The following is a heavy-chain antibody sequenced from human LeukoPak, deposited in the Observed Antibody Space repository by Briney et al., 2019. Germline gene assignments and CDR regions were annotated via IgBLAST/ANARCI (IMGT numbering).Heavy chain of an antibody. V-gene: IGHV4-59*08. CDR3: ARLGGSSWYGYYFDY. CDR1: GGSISGYY. CDR2: IYYSGST. D-gene: IGHD6-13*01. Sequence: PSETLSLTCTVSGGSISGYYWSWIRQPPGKGLEWIGYIYYSGSTNYNPSLKSRVTISVDTSKNQFSLKLSSVTAADSAVYYCARLGGSSWYGYYFDYWGQGTLDTVSS. J-gene: IGHJ4*02.